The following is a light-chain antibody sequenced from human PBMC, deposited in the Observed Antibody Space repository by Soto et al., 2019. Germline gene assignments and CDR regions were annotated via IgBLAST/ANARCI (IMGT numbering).Light chain of an antibody. J-gene: IGKJ5*01. V-gene: IGKV3-20*01. CDR2: GAS. CDR1: QSVSSSY. Sequence: EIVVTQSPGTLSLPPGERATLSCRASQSVSSSYLAWYQQKPGQAPRLLIYGASSRATGIPDRFSGSGSGTDFTLTISRLEPEDFAVYYCQQYGSSPSITFGQGTRLEIK. CDR3: QQYGSSPSIT.